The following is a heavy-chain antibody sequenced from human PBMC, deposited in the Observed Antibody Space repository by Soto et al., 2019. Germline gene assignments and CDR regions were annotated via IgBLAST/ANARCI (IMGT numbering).Heavy chain of an antibody. Sequence: QVQLVQSGAEVKKPESSVKVSCKAPGGTFSTYAISWVRQAPGQGLEWMGGIIPMFGTANSAPRFQDRVTITADESTNTVYMELSSLRSEATAVYFCASGIQLWLRRINNGYAGWGQGTLVTVSS. V-gene: IGHV1-69*12. D-gene: IGHD5-18*01. CDR1: GGTFSTYA. J-gene: IGHJ4*02. CDR3: ASGIQLWLRRINNGYAG. CDR2: IIPMFGTA.